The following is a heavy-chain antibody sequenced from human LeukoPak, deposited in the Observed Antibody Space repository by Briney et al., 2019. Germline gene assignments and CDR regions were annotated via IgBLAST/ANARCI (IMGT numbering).Heavy chain of an antibody. V-gene: IGHV3-23*01. Sequence: GGSLRLSCAASGFTFSSYGMSWVRQAPGKGLEWVSAISGSGGSTYYADSVKGRFTISRDNSKNTLYLQMNSLRAEDTAVYYCAKESGSSGYYYFEAFDIWGQGTMVTVSS. D-gene: IGHD3-22*01. CDR1: GFTFSSYG. CDR2: ISGSGGST. CDR3: AKESGSSGYYYFEAFDI. J-gene: IGHJ3*02.